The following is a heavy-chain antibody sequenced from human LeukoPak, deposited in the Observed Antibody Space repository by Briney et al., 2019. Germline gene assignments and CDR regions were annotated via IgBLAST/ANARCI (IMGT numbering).Heavy chain of an antibody. CDR3: ARGGPFPSSSSSREYYLDY. CDR1: GGTFSSYA. Sequence: SVKVSCKASGGTFSSYAISWVRQAPGQGLEWMGGIIPIFGTANYAQKFQGRVTITADESTSTAYMELSSLRSDDTAVYYCARGGPFPSSSSSREYYLDYWGQGTLVTVSS. J-gene: IGHJ4*02. CDR2: IIPIFGTA. V-gene: IGHV1-69*13. D-gene: IGHD6-6*01.